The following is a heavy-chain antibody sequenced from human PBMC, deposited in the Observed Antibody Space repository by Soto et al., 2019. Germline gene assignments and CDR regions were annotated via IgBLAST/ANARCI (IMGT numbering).Heavy chain of an antibody. CDR2: VYYSGTT. J-gene: IGHJ4*02. D-gene: IGHD1-26*01. V-gene: IGHV4-30-4*01. CDR3: VTVNLVGAAYYFGY. Sequence: SETLSLTCTVSGGSIRNGDYYWGWIRQPPGKGLEWIGYVYYSGTTYSHPSLNSRVSISVDTSENQFSLRLTSVTAADTAVYYCVTVNLVGAAYYFGYWGPGTLVTVSS. CDR1: GGSIRNGDYY.